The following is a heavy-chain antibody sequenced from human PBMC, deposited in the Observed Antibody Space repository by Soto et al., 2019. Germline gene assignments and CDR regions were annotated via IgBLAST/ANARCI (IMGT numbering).Heavy chain of an antibody. CDR1: GFTLSGRS. V-gene: IGHV3-74*01. CDR2: IDNAGTDS. Sequence: EVQLVESGGGLVQPGGSLRLSCAASGFTLSGRSMHWVRQAPGQGLVWVSGIDNAGTDSTYADSVKGRFTSSRDNAKNMLYLQMSSLRVEDTAVYYCSRGWFGPDVLGKGTTVTVSS. CDR3: SRGWFGPDV. D-gene: IGHD3-10*01. J-gene: IGHJ6*04.